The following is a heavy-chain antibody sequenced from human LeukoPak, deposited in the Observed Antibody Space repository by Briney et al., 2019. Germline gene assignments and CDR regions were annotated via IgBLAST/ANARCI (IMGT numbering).Heavy chain of an antibody. CDR2: FDPEDGET. Sequence: SVKVSCKVSGYTLTELSMHWVRQAPGKGLEWMGGFDPEDGETIYAQKFQGRVTMTEDTSTDTAYMELSSLRSEDTAVYYCATDPYYYDSSGYSFDYWGQGTLVTVSS. J-gene: IGHJ4*02. D-gene: IGHD3-22*01. CDR3: ATDPYYYDSSGYSFDY. V-gene: IGHV1-24*01. CDR1: GYTLTELS.